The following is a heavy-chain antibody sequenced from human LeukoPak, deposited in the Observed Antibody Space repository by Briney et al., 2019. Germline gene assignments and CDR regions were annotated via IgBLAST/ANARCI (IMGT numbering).Heavy chain of an antibody. CDR3: ARGEVKSLWFGELSTFGLDV. CDR1: GFTVSSNY. D-gene: IGHD3-10*01. Sequence: GGSLRLSCAASGFTVSSNYMSWVRQAPGKGLEWVSVIYSGGSTYYADSVKGRFTISRDNSKNTLYLQMNSLRAEDTAVYYCARGEVKSLWFGELSTFGLDVWGKGTTVTISS. J-gene: IGHJ6*04. V-gene: IGHV3-66*01. CDR2: IYSGGST.